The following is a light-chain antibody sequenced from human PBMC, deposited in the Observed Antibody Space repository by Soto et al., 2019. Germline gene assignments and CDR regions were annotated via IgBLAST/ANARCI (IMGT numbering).Light chain of an antibody. V-gene: IGKV1-9*01. CDR1: QDISSY. CDR3: QQLNIYPST. Sequence: IQLTQSPSSLSASVGDRVTITCRASQDISSYLGWYQQKPGKAPKLLNYAASTLQSGVPSRFSGSGSGTDFTLTINRLQPEDFATYFCQQLNIYPSTFGGGTKVEIK. J-gene: IGKJ4*01. CDR2: AAS.